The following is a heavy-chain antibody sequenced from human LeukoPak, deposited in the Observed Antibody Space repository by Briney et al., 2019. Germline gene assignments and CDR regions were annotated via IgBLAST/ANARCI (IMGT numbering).Heavy chain of an antibody. V-gene: IGHV4-59*08. Sequence: SETLSLTCTVSGGSISSYYWSWIRQPPGKGLEWIGYIYYSGSTNYNPSLKSRVTISVDTSKNQFSLKLSSVTAADTAVYYCARGTTYDSGTGYYFNYWGQGTLVTVSS. D-gene: IGHD3-22*01. CDR2: IYYSGST. CDR1: GGSISSYY. CDR3: ARGTTYDSGTGYYFNY. J-gene: IGHJ4*02.